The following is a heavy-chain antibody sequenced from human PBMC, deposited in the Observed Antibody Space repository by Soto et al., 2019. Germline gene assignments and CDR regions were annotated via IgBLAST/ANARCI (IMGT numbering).Heavy chain of an antibody. J-gene: IGHJ4*02. CDR1: GGTFSSYA. CDR2: IIPIFGTA. V-gene: IGHV1-69*13. Sequence: ASVKVSCKASGGTFSSYAISWVRQAPGQGLEWMGGIIPIFGTANYAQKFQGRVTITADESTSTAYMELSSLRSEDTAVYYCARGVHYYDSSGPTYFDYWGQATLVTVSS. D-gene: IGHD3-22*01. CDR3: ARGVHYYDSSGPTYFDY.